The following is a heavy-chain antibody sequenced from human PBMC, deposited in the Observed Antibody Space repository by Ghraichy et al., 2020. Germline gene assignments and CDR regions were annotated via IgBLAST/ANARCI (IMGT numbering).Heavy chain of an antibody. CDR3: AKEPNVLRFSEYLPPRGGGYYRDGLDV. CDR2: IRRSGDDT. CDR1: GFTFSNFA. D-gene: IGHD3-3*01. J-gene: IGHJ6*02. V-gene: IGHV3-23*01. Sequence: GESLNISCAGSGFTFSNFAMSWVRQAPGKGLEWVSAIRRSGDDTYYADSVKGRFTISRDNSNNMLYLQMNRLRGEDTAVYYCAKEPNVLRFSEYLPPRGGGYYRDGLDVWSQGTTVTVSS.